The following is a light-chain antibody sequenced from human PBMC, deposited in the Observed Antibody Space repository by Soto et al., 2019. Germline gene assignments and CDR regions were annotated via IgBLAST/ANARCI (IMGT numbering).Light chain of an antibody. V-gene: IGLV1-40*01. J-gene: IGLJ2*01. Sequence: QSVLTQPPSVSGAPGQRVTISCTGSSSNIGAGYDVHWYQQLPGTAPKLLIYGNSNRPSGVPDRFSGSKSGTSASLAITGLQAEDEADYYCQAYDSILSGQGVVFGGGTNVTVL. CDR1: SSNIGAGYD. CDR2: GNS. CDR3: QAYDSILSGQGVV.